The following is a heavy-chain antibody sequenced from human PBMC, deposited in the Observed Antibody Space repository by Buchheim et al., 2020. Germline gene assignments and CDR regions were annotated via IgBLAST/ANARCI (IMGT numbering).Heavy chain of an antibody. V-gene: IGHV4-34*01. CDR2: MNHSGNT. J-gene: IGHJ4*02. Sequence: QVQLQQWGAGLLKTSETLSLTCAVYGGSFSGYSWTWIRQPPGKGLEWIGEMNHSGNTNYSPSLKSRVTISEDKSKNRFSLKLSSVIAADTAVYYCARGGYSYTFDYWGQGTL. D-gene: IGHD5-18*01. CDR3: ARGGYSYTFDY. CDR1: GGSFSGYS.